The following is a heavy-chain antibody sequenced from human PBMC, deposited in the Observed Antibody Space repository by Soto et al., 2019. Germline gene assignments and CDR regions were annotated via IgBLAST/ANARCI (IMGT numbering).Heavy chain of an antibody. CDR1: GGSISSSNW. V-gene: IGHV4-4*02. Sequence: SETLSLTCAVSGGSISSSNWWSWVRQPPGKGLEWIGEIYHSGSTNYNPSLRSRVTISVDKSKNQFSLKLSSVTAADTAVYYCASQGRDYYYYGMDVWGQGTTVTVSS. J-gene: IGHJ6*02. CDR3: ASQGRDYYYYGMDV. CDR2: IYHSGST.